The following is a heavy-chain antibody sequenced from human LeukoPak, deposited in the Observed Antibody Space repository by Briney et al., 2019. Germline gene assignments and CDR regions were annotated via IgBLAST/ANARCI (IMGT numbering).Heavy chain of an antibody. CDR1: GFTFRSYG. J-gene: IGHJ4*02. CDR2: IRYDGSNK. D-gene: IGHD3-10*01. Sequence: GGSLRLSCAASGFTFRSYGMHWVRQAPGKGLEWEAFIRYDGSNKYYADSVKGRFTISRDNSKNTLYLQMNSLRAEDTAVYYCAKGGDGYYGSGSYSDYWGQGTLVTVSS. V-gene: IGHV3-30*02. CDR3: AKGGDGYYGSGSYSDY.